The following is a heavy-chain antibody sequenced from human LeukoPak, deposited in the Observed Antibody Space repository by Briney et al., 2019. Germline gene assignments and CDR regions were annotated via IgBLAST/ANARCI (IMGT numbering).Heavy chain of an antibody. V-gene: IGHV3-30*02. CDR2: IRNDGSKK. CDR3: AKDSGRWLQLLGFDY. CDR1: GFIFSNYG. D-gene: IGHD5-24*01. J-gene: IGHJ4*02. Sequence: GGSLRLSCAASGFIFSNYGMHWVRQAPVKGLEWVAFIRNDGSKKYYADSVKGRFAISRDTSKNTLYLQMNSLRAEDTAVYYCAKDSGRWLQLLGFDYWGQGTLVTVSS.